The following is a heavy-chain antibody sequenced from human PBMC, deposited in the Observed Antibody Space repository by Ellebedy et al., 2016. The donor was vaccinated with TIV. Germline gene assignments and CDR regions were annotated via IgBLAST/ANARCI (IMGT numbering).Heavy chain of an antibody. Sequence: AASVKVSCKASGYTFTDFYIHWVRQAPGQGLEWVGIINPFGGDTSYARKFQGRVTMTSGASTSTIYMDLNSLRSEDTAIYYSATADKYYDSGGHKIWGQGTLVTVSS. CDR2: INPFGGDT. V-gene: IGHV1-46*01. CDR3: ATADKYYDSGGHKI. D-gene: IGHD3-22*01. J-gene: IGHJ4*02. CDR1: GYTFTDFY.